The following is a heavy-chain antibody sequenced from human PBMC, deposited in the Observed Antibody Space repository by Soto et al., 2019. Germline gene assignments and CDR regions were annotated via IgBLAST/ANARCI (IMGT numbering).Heavy chain of an antibody. CDR3: STDTRHLGAVVDTAMAFDY. V-gene: IGHV3-15*01. Sequence: GGSLRLSCAASGFTFSNAWMSWVRQAPGKGLEWVGRIKSKTDGGTTDYAAPVKGRFTISRDDSKNTLYLQMNSLKTEDIAVYYCSTDTRHLGAVVDTAMAFDYWGQGTLVTVSS. D-gene: IGHD5-18*01. CDR2: IKSKTDGGTT. J-gene: IGHJ4*02. CDR1: GFTFSNAW.